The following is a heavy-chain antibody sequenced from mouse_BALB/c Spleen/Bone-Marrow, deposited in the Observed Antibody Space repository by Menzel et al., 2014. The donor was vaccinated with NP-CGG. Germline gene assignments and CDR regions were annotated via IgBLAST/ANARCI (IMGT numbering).Heavy chain of an antibody. J-gene: IGHJ3*01. Sequence: EVQLQESGAELVKPGASVKLSCTASGFNIKDTYMHWVKQRPEQGLEWIGRIDPANGNTKYDPKFQGKATITADTSSNTAYLQLSSLTSEDTAVYYCASCFSCSSSFAYWGQGTMVTVSA. CDR2: IDPANGNT. D-gene: IGHD1-3*01. V-gene: IGHV14-3*02. CDR1: GFNIKDTY. CDR3: ASCFSCSSSFAY.